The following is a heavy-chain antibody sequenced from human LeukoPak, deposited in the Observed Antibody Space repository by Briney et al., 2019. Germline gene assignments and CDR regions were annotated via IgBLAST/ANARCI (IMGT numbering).Heavy chain of an antibody. Sequence: AETLSLSCAVYGGSFSGYYLSWIRQPPGKGLEWISQINHSGSTNYHPYLKSRVTISVDTSKDQFSLTLSSVTAANTAVYYCARAISDPIVVVPAAPPYNWFDPWGQGTLVTVSS. J-gene: IGHJ5*02. CDR1: GGSFSGYY. V-gene: IGHV4-34*01. D-gene: IGHD2-2*01. CDR2: INHSGST. CDR3: ARAISDPIVVVPAAPPYNWFDP.